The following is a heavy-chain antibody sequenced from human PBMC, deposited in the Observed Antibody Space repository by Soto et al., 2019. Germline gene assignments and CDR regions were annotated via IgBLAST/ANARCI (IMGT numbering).Heavy chain of an antibody. V-gene: IGHV4-38-2*01. Sequence: KPSETMALTCAVCGYCLTSGDYCGWIQQTPGKGQEWIGSIYHSGDTYYNSSLKSRVTISVDTSKNLFSLKLTSVTAADTAVYYCARARIVGAGTIVDYWGQGTLVTVSS. CDR2: IYHSGDT. J-gene: IGHJ4*02. D-gene: IGHD6-19*01. CDR3: ARARIVGAGTIVDY. CDR1: GYCLTSGDY.